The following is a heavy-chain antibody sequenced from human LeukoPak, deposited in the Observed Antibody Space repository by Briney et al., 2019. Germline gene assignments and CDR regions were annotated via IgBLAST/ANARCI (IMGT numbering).Heavy chain of an antibody. CDR3: ARDDGGRYYYYMDV. D-gene: IGHD4-23*01. Sequence: GASVKVSCKASGYTFTSYGISWVRQAPGQGLEWMGWISAYNGNTNYAQKLQGRVTMTTDTSTSTAYMELRSLRSDDTAVYYCARDDGGRYYYYMDVWGKGTTVTVSS. CDR2: ISAYNGNT. V-gene: IGHV1-18*01. J-gene: IGHJ6*03. CDR1: GYTFTSYG.